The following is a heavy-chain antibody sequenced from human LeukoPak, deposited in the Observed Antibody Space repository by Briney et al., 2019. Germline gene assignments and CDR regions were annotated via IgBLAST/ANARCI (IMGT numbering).Heavy chain of an antibody. J-gene: IGHJ5*02. CDR2: IYYSGSN. CDR1: GGSISSSRYY. V-gene: IGHV4-39*01. Sequence: PSETLSLTCTVSGGSISSSRYYWGWIRQPPGKELERIGSIYYSGSNYYNPSLKSRVTISVDTSKNQFSLKLSSVTAADTAVYYCARTWFGEFVWFDPWGQGTLVTVSS. D-gene: IGHD3-10*01. CDR3: ARTWFGEFVWFDP.